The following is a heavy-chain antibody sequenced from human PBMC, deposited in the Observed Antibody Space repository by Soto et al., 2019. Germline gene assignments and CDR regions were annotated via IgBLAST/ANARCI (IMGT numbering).Heavy chain of an antibody. Sequence: PSETLSLTCTVSGGSISSYYWSWIRQPPGKGLEWIGYIYYSGSTNYNPSLKSRVTISVDTSKNQFSLKPSSVTAADTAVYYCARLTGYCSGGSCFFAGMDVWGQGTTVTVSS. J-gene: IGHJ6*02. CDR2: IYYSGST. V-gene: IGHV4-59*01. CDR3: ARLTGYCSGGSCFFAGMDV. CDR1: GGSISSYY. D-gene: IGHD2-15*01.